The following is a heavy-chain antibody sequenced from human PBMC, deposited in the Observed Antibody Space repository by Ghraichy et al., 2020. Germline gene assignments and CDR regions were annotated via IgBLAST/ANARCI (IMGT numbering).Heavy chain of an antibody. Sequence: GGSLRLSCVGSGFTFNAYSMNWVRQSPGKGLEWVSYITGSSRTKSYADSVKGRFTISRDNARNSLFLQMNSLRDEDTAVYYCVRGSTVVRFYYYDGMDVWGQGTTVTVSS. CDR3: VRGSTVVRFYYYDGMDV. CDR1: GFTFNAYS. V-gene: IGHV3-48*02. CDR2: ITGSSRTK. J-gene: IGHJ6*02. D-gene: IGHD4-23*01.